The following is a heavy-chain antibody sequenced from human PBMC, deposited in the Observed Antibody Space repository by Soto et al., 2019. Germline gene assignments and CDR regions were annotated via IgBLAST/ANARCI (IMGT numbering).Heavy chain of an antibody. J-gene: IGHJ4*02. CDR3: ARLSTGSYYPIFY. CDR2: MYNSGTT. D-gene: IGHD1-26*01. CDR1: GGSISSSTYY. Sequence: QLQLQESGPGLVKPSETLSLTCTVSGGSISSSTYYWGWIRQPPGKGLEWIGSMYNSGTTYYNPAPSIRLTISVDTATNPFPLFLTSVTPAHTALSYCARLSTGSYYPIFYWGPGTLVTVSS. V-gene: IGHV4-39*01.